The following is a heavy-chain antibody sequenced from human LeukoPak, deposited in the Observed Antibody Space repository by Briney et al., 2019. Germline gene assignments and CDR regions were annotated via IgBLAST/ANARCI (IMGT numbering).Heavy chain of an antibody. D-gene: IGHD2-15*01. CDR1: GFTFGDYA. CDR2: IYYSGST. J-gene: IGHJ6*02. V-gene: IGHV4-59*01. Sequence: GSLRLSCTASGFTFGDYAMSWFRQPPGKGLEWIGYIYYSGSTNYNPSLKSRVTISVDTSKNQFSLKLSSVTAADTAVYYCARDLGWVAMDVWGQGTTVTVSS. CDR3: ARDLGWVAMDV.